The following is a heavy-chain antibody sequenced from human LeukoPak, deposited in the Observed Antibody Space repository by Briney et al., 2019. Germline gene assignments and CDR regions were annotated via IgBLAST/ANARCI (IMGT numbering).Heavy chain of an antibody. CDR3: ARSPTKRVIEDY. J-gene: IGHJ4*02. CDR2: ISPSGST. D-gene: IGHD3-16*02. CDR1: DGSIFRSNW. V-gene: IGHV4-4*02. Sequence: PSETLSLTCAVSDGSIFRSNWWSWVRQPPGKGLEWIGQISPSGSTNYSPSLKSRVTISVDKSKTQFSLKLTSVTAADTAMYYCARSPTKRVIEDYWGQGTLVTVSS.